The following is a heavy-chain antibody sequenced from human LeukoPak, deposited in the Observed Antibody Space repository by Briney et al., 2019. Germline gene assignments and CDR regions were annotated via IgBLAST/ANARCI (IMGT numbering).Heavy chain of an antibody. J-gene: IGHJ3*02. CDR2: ISSNGGST. CDR1: GFTFSSYA. Sequence: GGSLRLSCAASGFTFSSYAMHWVRQAPGKGLEYVSAISSNGGSTYYANSVKGRFTISRDNSKNTLYLQMGSLRAEDMAVYYCARDFSGIWGQGTMVTVSS. V-gene: IGHV3-64*01. CDR3: ARDFSGI.